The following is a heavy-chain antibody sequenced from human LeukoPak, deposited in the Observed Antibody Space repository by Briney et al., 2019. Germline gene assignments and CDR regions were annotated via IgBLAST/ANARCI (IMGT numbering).Heavy chain of an antibody. CDR2: IIPILGIA. D-gene: IGHD2-15*01. CDR1: GGTFSSYA. CDR3: ARGLGRVAATPFDY. Sequence: GASVKVSCKASGGTFSSYAISWVRQAPGQGLEWMGRIIPILGIANYAQKFQGRVTITADKSTSTAYMELSSLRSEDTAVYYCARGLGRVAATPFDYWGQGTLVTVST. V-gene: IGHV1-69*04. J-gene: IGHJ4*02.